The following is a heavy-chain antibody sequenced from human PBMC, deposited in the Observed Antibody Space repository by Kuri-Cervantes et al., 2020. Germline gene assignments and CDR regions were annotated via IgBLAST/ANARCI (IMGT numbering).Heavy chain of an antibody. CDR2: ISSSSSTI. V-gene: IGHV3-48*01. Sequence: LSLTCAASGFTFSSYAMSWVRQAPGKGLEWVSYISSSSSTIYYADSVKGRFTISRDNSKNTLYLQMNSLRAEDTAVHYCARQITIFGGGMDVWGQGTTVTVSS. J-gene: IGHJ6*02. CDR1: GFTFSSYA. D-gene: IGHD3-3*01. CDR3: ARQITIFGGGMDV.